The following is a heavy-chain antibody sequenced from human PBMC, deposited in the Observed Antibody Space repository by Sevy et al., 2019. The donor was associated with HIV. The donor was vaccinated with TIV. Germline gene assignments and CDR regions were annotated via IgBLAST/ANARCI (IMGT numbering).Heavy chain of an antibody. D-gene: IGHD2-15*01. CDR3: ASGPLYEDPWYCDY. V-gene: IGHV3-48*01. CDR1: GFTFSTYS. CDR2: ISGTSQTI. Sequence: GGSLRLSCGAAGFTFSTYSLNWVRQAPGKGLEWISYISGTSQTIYYADSVKGRFTMSRDNAKNSLYLQMNSLGAEDTAIYYWASGPLYEDPWYCDYWGQGSLVTVSS. J-gene: IGHJ4*02.